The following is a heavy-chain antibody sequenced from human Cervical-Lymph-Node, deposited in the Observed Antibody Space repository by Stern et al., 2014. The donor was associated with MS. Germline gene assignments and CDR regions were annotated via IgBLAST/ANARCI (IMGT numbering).Heavy chain of an antibody. D-gene: IGHD1-26*01. CDR3: ARSPIVGAYFDY. J-gene: IGHJ4*02. V-gene: IGHV3-21*01. Sequence: SVKGRFTICRDNAKNSLYLQMNSLRAEDTAVHFCARSPIVGAYFDYWGQGTLVTVSS.